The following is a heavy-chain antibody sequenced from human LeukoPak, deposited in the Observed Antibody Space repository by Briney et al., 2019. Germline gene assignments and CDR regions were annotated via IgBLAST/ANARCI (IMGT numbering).Heavy chain of an antibody. V-gene: IGHV3-15*01. CDR3: SYYYDSRGSPDFDY. CDR2: IKSRSDGGTT. J-gene: IGHJ4*02. Sequence: GGSLRLSCAASGFIFSKAWMSWVRQAPGKGLEWVVRIKSRSDGGTTDYAAPVKGRFTISRDDSKNTLYLQMNNLKTEDTAVYYCSYYYDSRGSPDFDYWGQGTLVTVSS. CDR1: GFIFSKAW. D-gene: IGHD3-22*01.